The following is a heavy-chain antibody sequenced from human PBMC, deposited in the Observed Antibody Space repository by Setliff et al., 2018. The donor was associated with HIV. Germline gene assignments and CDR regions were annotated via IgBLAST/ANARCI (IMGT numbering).Heavy chain of an antibody. V-gene: IGHV3-23*01. D-gene: IGHD1-26*01. CDR1: GFTINNYG. CDR2: ISGRGDSA. J-gene: IGHJ5*02. Sequence: GGSLRLSCAASGFTINNYGMNWVRQAPGKGLEWVAGISGRGDSAFYTDSVKGRFTISRDNSKKTLWLQMSSLRVDDTAVYYCAKGSTTWPSRGWLDAWGQGTLVTVSS. CDR3: AKGSTTWPSRGWLDA.